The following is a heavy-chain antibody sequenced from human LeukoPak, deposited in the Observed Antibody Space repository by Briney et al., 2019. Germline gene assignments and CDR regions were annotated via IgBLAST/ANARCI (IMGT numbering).Heavy chain of an antibody. V-gene: IGHV6-1*01. CDR3: AMDNWGDLYLDN. Sequence: SQTLSLTCAVSGDTFSSNRVAWDWNRQSQTRGREWLGRTYYRSKWNHDYGVFVRGRITIYADTSKNEFHLHLNSVTPEDTAVYYCAMDNWGDLYLDNWGQGTLVTVSS. J-gene: IGHJ4*02. CDR1: GDTFSSNRVA. CDR2: TYYRSKWNH. D-gene: IGHD1-1*01.